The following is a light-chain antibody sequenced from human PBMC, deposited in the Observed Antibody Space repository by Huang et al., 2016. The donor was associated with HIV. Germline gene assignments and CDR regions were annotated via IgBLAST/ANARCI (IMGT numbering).Light chain of an antibody. CDR1: QGLLHSDGKTY. Sequence: DIVMTQTPLSLSVTPGQPASISCKSSQGLLHSDGKTYLYWYVQKPGQSPQLLIYEVSKRLSGVSDRFSGSASGTDFTLKISRVDAEDVGVYYCMQSVQFPLTFGQGTKVEIK. V-gene: IGKV2D-29*02. CDR2: EVS. CDR3: MQSVQFPLT. J-gene: IGKJ1*01.